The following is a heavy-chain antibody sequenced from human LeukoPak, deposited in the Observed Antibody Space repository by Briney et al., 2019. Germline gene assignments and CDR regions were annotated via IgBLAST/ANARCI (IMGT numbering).Heavy chain of an antibody. D-gene: IGHD2-15*01. CDR3: ARDFSGGSYYNWFDP. J-gene: IGHJ5*02. CDR2: IYTSGST. Sequence: SETLSLTCAVYGGSFSGYYWSWIRQPAGKGLEWIGRIYTSGSTNYNPSLKSRVTMSVDTSKNQFSLKLSSVTAADTAVYYCARDFSGGSYYNWFDPWGQGTLVTVSS. V-gene: IGHV4-4*07. CDR1: GGSFSGYY.